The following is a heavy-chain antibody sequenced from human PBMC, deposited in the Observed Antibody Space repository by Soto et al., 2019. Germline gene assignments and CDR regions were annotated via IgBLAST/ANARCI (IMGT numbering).Heavy chain of an antibody. V-gene: IGHV3-21*01. Sequence: PGGSLRLSCAASGFTFSSYSMNWFRQAPGKGLEWVSSISSSSSYIYYADSVKGRFTISRDNAKNSLYLQMNSLRAEDTAVYYCAPTYYDFWSGXXXLSPDXWXQGTLVTVSS. J-gene: IGHJ4*02. CDR2: ISSSSSYI. CDR1: GFTFSSYS. D-gene: IGHD3-3*01. CDR3: APTYYDFWSGXXXLSPDX.